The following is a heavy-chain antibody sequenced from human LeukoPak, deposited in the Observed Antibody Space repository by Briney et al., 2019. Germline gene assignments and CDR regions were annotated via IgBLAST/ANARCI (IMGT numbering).Heavy chain of an antibody. V-gene: IGHV1-69*05. J-gene: IGHJ5*02. CDR2: IIPIFDTA. Sequence: SVKVSCKASGGTFSSYAISWVRQAPGQGLEWMGGIIPIFDTANYAQKFQGRVTITTDESTSTAYMELSSLRSEDTAVYYCAKSIAARPFRFDPWGQGTLVTVSS. CDR1: GGTFSSYA. CDR3: AKSIAARPFRFDP. D-gene: IGHD6-6*01.